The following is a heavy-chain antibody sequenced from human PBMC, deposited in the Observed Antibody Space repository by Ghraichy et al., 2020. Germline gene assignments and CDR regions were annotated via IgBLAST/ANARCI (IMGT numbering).Heavy chain of an antibody. CDR2: IYYSGST. J-gene: IGHJ6*02. CDR3: ATDLSHVLRFLEWLSLYYGMDV. V-gene: IGHV4-59*08. CDR1: GGSISSYY. D-gene: IGHD3-3*01. Sequence: SETLSLTCTVSGGSISSYYWSWIRQPPGKGLEWIGYIYYSGSTNYNPSLKSRVTISVDTSKNQFSLKLSSVTAADTAVYYCATDLSHVLRFLEWLSLYYGMDVWGQGTTVTVSS.